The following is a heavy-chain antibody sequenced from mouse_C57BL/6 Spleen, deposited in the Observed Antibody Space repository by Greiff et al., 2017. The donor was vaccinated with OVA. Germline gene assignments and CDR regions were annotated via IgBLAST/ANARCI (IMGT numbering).Heavy chain of an antibody. D-gene: IGHD1-1*01. CDR1: GYSITSGYD. Sequence: EVQLQQSGPGMVKPSQSLSLTCTVTGYSITSGYDWHWIRHFPGNKLEWMGYISYSGSTNYNPSLKSRISITHDTSKNHFFLKLNSVTTEDTATYYCAREGGTSYGAMDYWGQGTSVTVSS. V-gene: IGHV3-1*01. CDR2: ISYSGST. CDR3: AREGGTSYGAMDY. J-gene: IGHJ4*01.